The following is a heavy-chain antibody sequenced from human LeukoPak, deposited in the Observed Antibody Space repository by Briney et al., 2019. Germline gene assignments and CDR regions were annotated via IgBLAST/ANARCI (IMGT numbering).Heavy chain of an antibody. J-gene: IGHJ3*02. Sequence: SETLSLTCTVSGGSISSGSYYWSWIRQPAGKGLEWIARIYTSGSTNYNPSLRSRVTISVDTSKNQFSLKLSSVTAADTAVYYCARDRVLRYFDWSQTGAFDIWGQGTMVTVSS. V-gene: IGHV4-61*02. CDR2: IYTSGST. CDR3: ARDRVLRYFDWSQTGAFDI. CDR1: GGSISSGSYY. D-gene: IGHD3-9*01.